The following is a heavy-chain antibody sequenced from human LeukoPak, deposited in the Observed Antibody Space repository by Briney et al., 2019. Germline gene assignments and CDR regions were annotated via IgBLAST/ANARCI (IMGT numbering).Heavy chain of an antibody. J-gene: IGHJ6*04. CDR3: ARDWDLDV. D-gene: IGHD1-26*01. V-gene: IGHV4-4*02. CDR1: GGSISSRNW. Sequence: SETLSLTCAVSGGSISSRNWWSWVRQPPGKGLEWIGEINHSGSTNYNPSLKSRATTSVDTSKNQFSLKLSSVTASDTAVYYCARDWDLDVWGKGTTVTVSS. CDR2: INHSGST.